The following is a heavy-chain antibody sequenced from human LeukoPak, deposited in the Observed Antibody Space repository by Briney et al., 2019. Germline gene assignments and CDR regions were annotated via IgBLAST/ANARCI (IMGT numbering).Heavy chain of an antibody. CDR1: GGTFSSYA. CDR2: IIPIVGTT. D-gene: IGHD5-24*01. J-gene: IGHJ4*02. CDR3: AMATIEGMSY. V-gene: IGHV1-69*13. Sequence: GASVKVSCKASGGTFSSYAFSWVRQAPGQGLEWMGGIIPIVGTTNYAQMFQGRVTITADESTSTAYMELSSLRSEDTAVYYCAMATIEGMSYWGQGTLVTVSS.